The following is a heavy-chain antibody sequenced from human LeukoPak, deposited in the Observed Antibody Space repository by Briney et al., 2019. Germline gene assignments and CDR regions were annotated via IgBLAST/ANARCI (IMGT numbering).Heavy chain of an antibody. CDR1: GFTFSSYG. V-gene: IGHV3-30*18. Sequence: GRSLRLSCAASGFTFSSYGMHWVRQAPGKGLEWVAVISYDGSNKYYADSVKGRFTISRDNSKNTLYLQMNSLRAEDTAVYYCAKEKGSYYYGSGSYYMDVWGKGTTVTVSS. J-gene: IGHJ6*03. CDR3: AKEKGSYYYGSGSYYMDV. D-gene: IGHD3-10*01. CDR2: ISYDGSNK.